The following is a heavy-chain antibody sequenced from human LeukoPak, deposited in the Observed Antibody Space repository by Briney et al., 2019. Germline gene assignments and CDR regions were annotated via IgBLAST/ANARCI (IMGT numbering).Heavy chain of an antibody. CDR3: ARGTSSSPYYFDY. CDR2: INPKSGGS. D-gene: IGHD2-2*01. J-gene: IGHJ4*02. Sequence: GASVKVSCKASGYTFTDYYRHWVRQAPGQGLEWMGRINPKSGGSNYAQSFQGRVTMTRDTSINTAYMELSGLRSDDTAVYYCARGTSSSPYYFDYWGQGTLVTVSS. V-gene: IGHV1-2*06. CDR1: GYTFTDYY.